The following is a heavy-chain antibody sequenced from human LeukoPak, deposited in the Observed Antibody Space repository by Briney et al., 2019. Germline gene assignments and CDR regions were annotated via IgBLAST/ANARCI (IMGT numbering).Heavy chain of an antibody. CDR1: GFTFGNYW. CDR2: IKQDGSEK. CDR3: ASTFAGRRE. D-gene: IGHD3-16*01. Sequence: GGSLRLSCAASGFTFGNYWMSRVRQAPGKGLEWVANIKQDGSEKYYVDSVKGRFTISRDNAKSSLYLQMNSLRAEDTAVYYCASTFAGRREWGQGTLVTVSS. J-gene: IGHJ4*02. V-gene: IGHV3-7*01.